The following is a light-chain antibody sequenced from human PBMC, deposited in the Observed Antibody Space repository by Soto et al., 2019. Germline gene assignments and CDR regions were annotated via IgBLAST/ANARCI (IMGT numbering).Light chain of an antibody. J-gene: IGLJ1*01. CDR2: DVT. CDR3: SSYTSSSTYV. Sequence: QSVLTQPASVSGSPGQSITISCTGTSSDVGGYNYVSWYQQHPGKAPKLMIYDVTNRPSGVSNRFSGSKSGNTASLTISGLQAEYVADYYSSSYTSSSTYVFGTGTNVTVL. V-gene: IGLV2-14*01. CDR1: SSDVGGYNY.